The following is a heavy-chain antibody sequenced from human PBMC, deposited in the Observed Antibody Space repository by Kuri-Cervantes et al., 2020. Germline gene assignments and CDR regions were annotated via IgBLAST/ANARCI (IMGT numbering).Heavy chain of an antibody. J-gene: IGHJ4*02. D-gene: IGHD5-18*01. CDR3: ARDHWGPQYSYGIDS. CDR1: GGSINSYY. CDR2: IYHSGST. V-gene: IGHV4-59*01. Sequence: SETLSLTCTVSGGSINSYYWTWIRQPPGKGLEWIGYIYHSGSTNYNPSLKSRLTISVGTSRNQFSLKLSSVTAADTAVYYCARDHWGPQYSYGIDSWGPGTLVTVSS.